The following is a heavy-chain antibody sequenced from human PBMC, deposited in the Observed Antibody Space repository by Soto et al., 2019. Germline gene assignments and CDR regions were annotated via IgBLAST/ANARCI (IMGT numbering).Heavy chain of an antibody. Sequence: SETLSLTCTVSGGSISSYYWSWIRQPPGKGLEWIGYICYSGSTNYNPSLKSRVTISVDTSKNQFSLKLSTVTAADMAVYYCARQTGYYDFWSGSSYYYMDVWGKGTTVTVS. V-gene: IGHV4-59*08. J-gene: IGHJ6*03. CDR1: GGSISSYY. D-gene: IGHD3-3*01. CDR3: ARQTGYYDFWSGSSYYYMDV. CDR2: ICYSGST.